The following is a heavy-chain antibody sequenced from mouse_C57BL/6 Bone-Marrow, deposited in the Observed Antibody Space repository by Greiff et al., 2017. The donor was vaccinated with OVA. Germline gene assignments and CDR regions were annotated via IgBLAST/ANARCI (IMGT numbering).Heavy chain of an antibody. D-gene: IGHD1-1*01. V-gene: IGHV1-81*01. CDR2: IYPSSGNT. CDR1: GYTFTSYG. J-gene: IGHJ2*01. Sequence: QVQLQQSGAELARPGASVKLSCKASGYTFTSYGISWVKQRTGQGLEWIGEIYPSSGNTYYNEKFKGKATLTADKSSSTAYMELRSLTSEDSAVYFCARTSYDGSSYVDYWGQGTTLTVSS. CDR3: ARTSYDGSSYVDY.